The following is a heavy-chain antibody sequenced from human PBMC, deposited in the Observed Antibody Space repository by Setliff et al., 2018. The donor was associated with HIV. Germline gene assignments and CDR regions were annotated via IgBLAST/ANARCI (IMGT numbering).Heavy chain of an antibody. CDR1: GGSISSSSYY. CDR3: ARGVSSWYPLFDY. D-gene: IGHD6-13*01. J-gene: IGHJ4*02. CDR2: IYYSGST. Sequence: SETLSLTCTVSGGSISSSSYYWGWIRQPPGKGMEWIGSIYYSGSTYYNPSLKSRVTISVDTSKNQFSLKLSSVTAADTAVYYCARGVSSWYPLFDYWGQGTLVTVSS. V-gene: IGHV4-39*07.